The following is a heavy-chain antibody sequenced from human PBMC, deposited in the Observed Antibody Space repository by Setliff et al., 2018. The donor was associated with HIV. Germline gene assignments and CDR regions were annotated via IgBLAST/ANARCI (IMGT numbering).Heavy chain of an antibody. J-gene: IGHJ4*02. D-gene: IGHD3-3*01. Sequence: GGSLRLSCAASGFTFSNAWMNWVRQAPGKGLEWVGRIKSKTDGGTTDYAAPVKGRFTISRDDSKNTLYLQVNSLRPEDTAVYYCASARIPTGGVSTSLDYWGQGTLVTVSS. V-gene: IGHV3-15*07. CDR2: IKSKTDGGTT. CDR3: ASARIPTGGVSTSLDY. CDR1: GFTFSNAW.